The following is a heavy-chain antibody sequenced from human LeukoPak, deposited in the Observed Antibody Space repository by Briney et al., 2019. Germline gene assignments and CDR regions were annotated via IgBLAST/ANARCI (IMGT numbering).Heavy chain of an antibody. D-gene: IGHD3-22*01. V-gene: IGHV4-4*07. CDR2: IYTSGST. CDR3: ARDLGYYDSSGIAFDI. CDR1: GGSISSYY. J-gene: IGHJ3*02. Sequence: SETLSLTCTVSGGSISSYYWSWIRQPAGKGLEWSERIYTSGSTNYNPSLKSRVTMSVDTSKNQFSLKLSSVTAADTAVYYCARDLGYYDSSGIAFDIWGQGTMVTVSS.